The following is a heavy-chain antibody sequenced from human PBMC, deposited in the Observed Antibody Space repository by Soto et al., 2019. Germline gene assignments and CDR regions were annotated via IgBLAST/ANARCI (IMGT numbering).Heavy chain of an antibody. V-gene: IGHV4-59*01. CDR3: ARSGWVWESGYFDY. Sequence: QVQLQESGPGLVKPSETLSLTCSVSGGSISSYYWSWIRQPPGKGLEWIGDIKNSGSSRYNPSLKSRGTISLDTSKSQFFLKLTSVTNADTAVYYCARSGWVWESGYFDYWGQGTLVTASS. J-gene: IGHJ4*02. D-gene: IGHD3-10*01. CDR1: GGSISSYY. CDR2: IKNSGSS.